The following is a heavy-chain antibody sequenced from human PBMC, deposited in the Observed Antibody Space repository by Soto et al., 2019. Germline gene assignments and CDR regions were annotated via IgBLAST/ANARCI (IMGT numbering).Heavy chain of an antibody. CDR1: GFTFSSYA. CDR2: ISGSGGST. D-gene: IGHD3-22*01. Sequence: GGSLRLSCAASGFTFSSYAMSWVRQAPGKGLEWVSAISGSGGSTYYADSVKGRFTISRDNSKNTLYLQMNGLRAEDTAVYYCAKELWDSSGYYYYYYGMDVWGQGTTVTVSS. J-gene: IGHJ6*02. V-gene: IGHV3-23*01. CDR3: AKELWDSSGYYYYYYGMDV.